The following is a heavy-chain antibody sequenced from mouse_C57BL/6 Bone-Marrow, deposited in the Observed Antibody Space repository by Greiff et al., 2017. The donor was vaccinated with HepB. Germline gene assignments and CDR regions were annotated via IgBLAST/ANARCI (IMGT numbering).Heavy chain of an antibody. Sequence: EVHLVESGPGLVKPSQSLSLTCSVTGYSITSGYYWNWIRQFPGNKLEWMGYISYDGSNNYNPSLKNRISITRDTSKNQFFLKLNSVTTEDTATYYCARAGGGYSAWFAYWGQGTLVTVSA. CDR3: ARAGGGYSAWFAY. J-gene: IGHJ3*01. CDR1: GYSITSGYY. V-gene: IGHV3-6*01. D-gene: IGHD2-3*01. CDR2: ISYDGSN.